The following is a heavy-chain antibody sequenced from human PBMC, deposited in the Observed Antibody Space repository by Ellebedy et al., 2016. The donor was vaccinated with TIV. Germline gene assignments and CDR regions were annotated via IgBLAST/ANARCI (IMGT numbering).Heavy chain of an antibody. D-gene: IGHD6-13*01. J-gene: IGHJ6*02. CDR2: IYFSGST. Sequence: GSLRLXXTVSGGYLRTYYWSWIRQLPGKGLEWIGYIYFSGSTDYNPSLKSRVTISVDTSKNQFSLNLRSVTAADTALNYCARALAASGKVTYHYGMDVWGQGTAVTVSS. V-gene: IGHV4-59*01. CDR3: ARALAASGKVTYHYGMDV. CDR1: GGYLRTYY.